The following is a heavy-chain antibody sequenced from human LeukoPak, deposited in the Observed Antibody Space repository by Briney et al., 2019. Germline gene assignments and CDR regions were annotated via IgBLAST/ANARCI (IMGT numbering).Heavy chain of an antibody. D-gene: IGHD2-2*01. Sequence: GGSLRLSCAASGFTFSSYSMNWVRQAPGKGLEWVSSISSSSSYIYYADSVKGRFTISIDNAKNSLYLQMNSLRAEDTAVYYCARSGGSTVFYYMDVWGKGTTVTVSS. CDR2: ISSSSSYI. CDR3: ARSGGSTVFYYMDV. J-gene: IGHJ6*03. CDR1: GFTFSSYS. V-gene: IGHV3-21*01.